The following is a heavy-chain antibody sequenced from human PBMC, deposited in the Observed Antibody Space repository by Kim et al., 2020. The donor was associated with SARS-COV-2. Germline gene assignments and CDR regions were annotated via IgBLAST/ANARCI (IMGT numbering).Heavy chain of an antibody. CDR2: INPSGGST. J-gene: IGHJ4*02. CDR3: ARDEGEQLVPALFDY. CDR1: GYTFTSYY. D-gene: IGHD6-6*01. Sequence: ASVKVSCKASGYTFTSYYMHWVRQAPGQGLEWMGIINPSGGSTSYAQKFQGRVTMTRDTSTSTVYMELSSLRSEDTAVYYCARDEGEQLVPALFDYWGQGTLVTVSS. V-gene: IGHV1-46*01.